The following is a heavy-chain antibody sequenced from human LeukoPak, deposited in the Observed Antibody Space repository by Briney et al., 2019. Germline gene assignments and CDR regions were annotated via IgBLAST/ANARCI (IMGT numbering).Heavy chain of an antibody. D-gene: IGHD2-8*01. Sequence: ASVKVSCKASGYTFTSYGISWVRQAPGQGLEWMGWISASNGNTNYAQKLQGRVTMTTDTSTSTAYMELRSLRSDDTAVYYCARDGGCTNGVCYDYYGMDVWGQGTTVTVSS. V-gene: IGHV1-18*01. CDR3: ARDGGCTNGVCYDYYGMDV. CDR2: ISASNGNT. CDR1: GYTFTSYG. J-gene: IGHJ6*02.